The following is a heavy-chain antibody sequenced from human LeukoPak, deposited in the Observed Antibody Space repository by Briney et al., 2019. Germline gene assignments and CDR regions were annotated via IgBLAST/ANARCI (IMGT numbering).Heavy chain of an antibody. Sequence: PGGSLRLSCAASGFTFSSYSMNWVRQAPGKGLEWVSSISSSSSYIYYADSVKGRFTISRDNAKNSLYLQMNSLRAEDTAVYYCARDGEYYVFWSGYLYYFDYWGQGTLVTVSS. V-gene: IGHV3-21*01. CDR3: ARDGEYYVFWSGYLYYFDY. CDR2: ISSSSSYI. D-gene: IGHD3-3*01. CDR1: GFTFSSYS. J-gene: IGHJ4*02.